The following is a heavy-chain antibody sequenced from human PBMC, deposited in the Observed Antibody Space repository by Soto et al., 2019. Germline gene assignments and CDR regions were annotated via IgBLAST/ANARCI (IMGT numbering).Heavy chain of an antibody. Sequence: QVQLVQSGAEVKKPGASVKVSCKASGYTFTGYYMHWVRQAPGQGLEWMGWINPNSGGTNYAQKLQGWVTMTRDTSISTAYMELSRLRSDDTAVYYCAREGAVAHLYYFDYWGQGTLVTVSS. J-gene: IGHJ4*02. CDR2: INPNSGGT. V-gene: IGHV1-2*04. CDR1: GYTFTGYY. CDR3: AREGAVAHLYYFDY. D-gene: IGHD6-19*01.